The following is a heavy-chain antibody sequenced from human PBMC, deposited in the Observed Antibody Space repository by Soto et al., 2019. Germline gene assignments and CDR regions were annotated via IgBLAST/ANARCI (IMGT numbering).Heavy chain of an antibody. Sequence: QVQLVESGGGVVQPGRSLRLACAASGFTFSSYGMHWVRQAPGKGLEWVAVIWYDGSNKYYADSVKGRFTISRDNSKNTLYLKMNSLRAEDKAGYYCARGSGSCGLDYWGQGTLVTVSS. CDR1: GFTFSSYG. CDR2: IWYDGSNK. D-gene: IGHD1-26*01. V-gene: IGHV3-33*01. J-gene: IGHJ4*02. CDR3: ARGSGSCGLDY.